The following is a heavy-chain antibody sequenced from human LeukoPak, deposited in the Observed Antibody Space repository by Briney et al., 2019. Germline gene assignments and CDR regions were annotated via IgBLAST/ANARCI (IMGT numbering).Heavy chain of an antibody. Sequence: SETLSLTCTVSGGSISSYHWSWIRQPPGKGLEWIGYIYYSGSTNYNPSLKSRVTISVDTSKNQFSLKLSSVTAADTAVYYRARQSGYDFWSGYGFDYWGQGTLVTVSS. CDR2: IYYSGST. CDR1: GGSISSYH. J-gene: IGHJ4*02. D-gene: IGHD3-3*01. V-gene: IGHV4-59*08. CDR3: ARQSGYDFWSGYGFDY.